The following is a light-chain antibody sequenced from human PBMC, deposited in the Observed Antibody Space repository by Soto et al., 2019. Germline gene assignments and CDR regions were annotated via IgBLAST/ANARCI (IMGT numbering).Light chain of an antibody. J-gene: IGKJ5*01. V-gene: IGKV3-20*01. CDR2: GAS. CDR3: QQYSDLPMT. CDR1: QSVTSN. Sequence: EIRVTQSPATLSVSPREGATLSCRASQSVTSNLVWYQQKLGQAPRLLIYGASRRATGIPDRFSGSASGTDFTLTISRLEPEDFAVYFCQQYSDLPMTFGQGTRLENK.